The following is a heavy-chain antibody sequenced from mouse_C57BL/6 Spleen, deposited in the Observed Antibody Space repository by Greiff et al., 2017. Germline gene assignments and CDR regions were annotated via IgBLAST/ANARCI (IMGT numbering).Heavy chain of an antibody. D-gene: IGHD1-1*01. J-gene: IGHJ1*03. V-gene: IGHV1-52*01. CDR1: GYTFTSYW. CDR3: ARGYGSSYVGYFDV. CDR2: IDPSDSET. Sequence: QVQLKQPGAELVRPGSSVKLSCKASGYTFTSYWMHWVKQRPIQGLEWIGNIDPSDSETHYNQKFKDKATLTVDKSSSTAYMQLSSLTSEDSAVXYCARGYGSSYVGYFDVWGTGTTVTVSS.